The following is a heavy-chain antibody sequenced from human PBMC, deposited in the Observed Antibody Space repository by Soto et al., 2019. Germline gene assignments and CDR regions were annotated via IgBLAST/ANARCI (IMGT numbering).Heavy chain of an antibody. CDR2: IIPMFGTT. CDR3: GRHGAGMGATFDY. V-gene: IGHV1-69*12. D-gene: IGHD1-26*01. J-gene: IGHJ4*02. CDR1: GGTFSSYA. Sequence: QVQLVQSGAVVKKPGSSVKVSCKASGGTFSSYAMNWVRQAPGPGLEWMGGIIPMFGTTTYAQKFQGRVTVAADESAGRVCRELTGLTSGDAAVYYCGRHGAGMGATFDYWGQGTLVTVSS.